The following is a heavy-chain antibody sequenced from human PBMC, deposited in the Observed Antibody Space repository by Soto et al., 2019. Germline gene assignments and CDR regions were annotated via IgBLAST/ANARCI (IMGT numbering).Heavy chain of an antibody. Sequence: ASVKVSCKASGYTFTSYDINWVRQATGQGLEWVGWMNPNSGNTGYAQKFQGRVTMTRNTSISTAYMELSSLRSEDTAVYYCARVSEKLRYFDWLLLVYWGQGTLVTVSS. J-gene: IGHJ4*02. V-gene: IGHV1-8*01. CDR2: MNPNSGNT. D-gene: IGHD3-9*01. CDR3: ARVSEKLRYFDWLLLVY. CDR1: GYTFTSYD.